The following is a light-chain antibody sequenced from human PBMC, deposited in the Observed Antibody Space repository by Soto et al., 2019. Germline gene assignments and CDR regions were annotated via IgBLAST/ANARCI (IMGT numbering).Light chain of an antibody. CDR1: NIGSEY. Sequence: SYELTQPPSVSVAPGSTARITCGGNNIGSEYVNWYQQKPGQAPVVVIYYDTDRPSGIPERFSGSKSGNTATLTISRVEAGDEADYYCQVWDSSSDHVVFGGGTKLTVL. CDR3: QVWDSSSDHVV. CDR2: YDT. J-gene: IGLJ2*01. V-gene: IGLV3-21*04.